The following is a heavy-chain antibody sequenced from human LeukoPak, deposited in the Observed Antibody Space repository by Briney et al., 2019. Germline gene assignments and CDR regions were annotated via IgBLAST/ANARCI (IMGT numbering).Heavy chain of an antibody. D-gene: IGHD6-19*01. CDR2: IYYSGST. Sequence: SSETLSLTCTVSGGSISSSSYYWGWIRQPPGKGLEWIGSIYYSGSTYYNPSLKSRVTISVDTSKNQFSLKLSSVTAADTAVYYCASGNSDTYSSGWYPYYYYCMDVWGKGTTVTVSS. CDR3: ASGNSDTYSSGWYPYYYYCMDV. CDR1: GGSISSSSYY. V-gene: IGHV4-39*07. J-gene: IGHJ6*03.